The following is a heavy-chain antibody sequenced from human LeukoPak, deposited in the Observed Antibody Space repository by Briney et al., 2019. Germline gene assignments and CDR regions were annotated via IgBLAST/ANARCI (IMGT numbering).Heavy chain of an antibody. CDR2: ISSSDSTI. J-gene: IGHJ4*02. D-gene: IGHD7-27*01. V-gene: IGHV3-48*03. CDR1: GFTFSSYE. CDR3: ARDINWVGGY. Sequence: GGSLRLSCGASGFTFSSYEMNWVRQAPGKGLEWVSYISSSDSTIYYADSVKGRFIISRDNAKNSLYLQMNSLRAEDTAVYYCARDINWVGGYWGQGTLVTVSS.